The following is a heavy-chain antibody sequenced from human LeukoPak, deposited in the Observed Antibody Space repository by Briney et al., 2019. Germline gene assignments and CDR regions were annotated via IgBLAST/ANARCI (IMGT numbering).Heavy chain of an antibody. CDR3: AKDPMYYYDSSGYSYYFDY. CDR2: ISGSGGST. V-gene: IGHV3-23*01. Sequence: PGGSLRLSCAASGFTFSSYGMSWVRQAPGKGLEWVSAISGSGGSTYYADSVKGRFTISRDNSKNTLYLQMNSPRAEDTAVYYCAKDPMYYYDSSGYSYYFDYWGQGTLVTVSS. D-gene: IGHD3-22*01. J-gene: IGHJ4*02. CDR1: GFTFSSYG.